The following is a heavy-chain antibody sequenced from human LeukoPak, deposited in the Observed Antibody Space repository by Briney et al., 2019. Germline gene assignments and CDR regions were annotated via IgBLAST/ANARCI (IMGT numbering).Heavy chain of an antibody. CDR1: GFTFSSYA. D-gene: IGHD3-22*01. Sequence: GGSLRLSCAASGFTFSSYAMSWVRHAPGKGLEWVSAISGSGGSTYYADSVKGRFTISRDNSKNTLYLQMNSLRAGDTAVYYCAKDDSYDSSGYYFQNFDYWGQGTLVTVSS. V-gene: IGHV3-23*01. J-gene: IGHJ4*02. CDR2: ISGSGGST. CDR3: AKDDSYDSSGYYFQNFDY.